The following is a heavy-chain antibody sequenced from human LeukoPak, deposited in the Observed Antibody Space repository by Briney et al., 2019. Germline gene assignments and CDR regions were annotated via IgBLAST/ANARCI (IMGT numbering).Heavy chain of an antibody. Sequence: GGSLRLSCAASGFTFSDYYMSWIRQAPGKGLEWVSYISSSGSTIYYADSAKGRFTISRDNAKNSLYLQMNSLRAEDTAVYYCARDCGATKHDAFDIWGPGTMVTVSS. CDR2: ISSSGSTI. D-gene: IGHD1-26*01. CDR3: ARDCGATKHDAFDI. V-gene: IGHV3-11*04. J-gene: IGHJ3*02. CDR1: GFTFSDYY.